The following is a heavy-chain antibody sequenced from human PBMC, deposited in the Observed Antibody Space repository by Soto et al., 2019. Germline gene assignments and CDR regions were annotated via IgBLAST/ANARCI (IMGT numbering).Heavy chain of an antibody. V-gene: IGHV1-2*04. D-gene: IGHD2-2*01. CDR2: INPNSGGT. CDR3: ARGSANYLGYCSSTSCFGFDY. Sequence: GASVKVSCKASGYTFTGYYMHWVRQAPGQGLEWMGWINPNSGGTNYAQKFQGWVTMTRDTSISTAYMELSRLRSDDTAVYYCARGSANYLGYCSSTSCFGFDYWGQGTLVTVPS. CDR1: GYTFTGYY. J-gene: IGHJ4*02.